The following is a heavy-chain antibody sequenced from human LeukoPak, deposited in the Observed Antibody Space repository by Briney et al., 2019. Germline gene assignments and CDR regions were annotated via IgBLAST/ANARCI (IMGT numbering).Heavy chain of an antibody. J-gene: IGHJ3*02. D-gene: IGHD6-13*01. CDR3: ARGAAAGTGWDAFDI. V-gene: IGHV1-69*13. Sequence: SVKVSCKASGYTFTSYGISWVRQAPGQGLEWMGGIIPIFGTANYAQKFQGRVTITADESTSTAYMELSSLRSEDTAVYYCARGAAAGTGWDAFDIWGQGTMVTVSS. CDR2: IIPIFGTA. CDR1: GYTFTSYG.